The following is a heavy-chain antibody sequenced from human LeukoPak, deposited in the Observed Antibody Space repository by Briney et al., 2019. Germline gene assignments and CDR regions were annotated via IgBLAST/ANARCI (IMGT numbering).Heavy chain of an antibody. V-gene: IGHV1-69*05. Sequence: GASVKVSCKASGGTFSSYAISWVRQAPGQGLEWMGGIIPIFGTANYAQKFQGRVTMTRDTSISTAYMELSRLISDDTAVYYCASPRIRNVFDIWGQGTMVTVSS. CDR1: GGTFSSYA. D-gene: IGHD1-1*01. J-gene: IGHJ3*02. CDR3: ASPRIRNVFDI. CDR2: IIPIFGTA.